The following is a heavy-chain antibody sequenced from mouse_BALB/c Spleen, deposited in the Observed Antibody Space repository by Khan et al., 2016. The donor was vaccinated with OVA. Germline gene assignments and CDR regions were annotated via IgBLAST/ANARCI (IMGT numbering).Heavy chain of an antibody. V-gene: IGHV5-17*02. CDR1: GFTFSSFG. D-gene: IGHD2-1*01. CDR3: ARSGGNLHWYFDV. CDR2: ISSGSSTI. J-gene: IGHJ1*01. Sequence: DVHLVESGGGLVQPGGSRKLSCAASGFTFSSFGMHWVRQAPKKGLEWVAYISSGSSTIYYVDTVKGRFTISRDSPKNTLFLQMTSLRSEDTAMYYCARSGGNLHWYFDVWGAGTSVTVSS.